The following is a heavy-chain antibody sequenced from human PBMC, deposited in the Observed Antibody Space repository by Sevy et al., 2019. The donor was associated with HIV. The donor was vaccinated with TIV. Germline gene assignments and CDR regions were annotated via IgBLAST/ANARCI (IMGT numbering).Heavy chain of an antibody. V-gene: IGHV3-23*01. J-gene: IGHJ4*02. CDR3: AKPAGNTGSFDC. D-gene: IGHD2-15*01. CDR2: ISGSDGST. CDR1: GFTFSSYA. Sequence: GGSLRLSCAASGFTFSSYAMSWVRQAPGKGLEWGSGISGSDGSTYYADSVKGRFTISRDNSKNTLYLQMNSLRAEDTAVYYCAKPAGNTGSFDCWGQGTLVTVSS.